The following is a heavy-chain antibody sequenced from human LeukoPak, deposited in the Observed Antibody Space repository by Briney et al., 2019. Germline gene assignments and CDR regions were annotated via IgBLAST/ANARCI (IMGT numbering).Heavy chain of an antibody. CDR1: GYTFSSYY. J-gene: IGHJ6*02. CDR2: INPSGGSA. Sequence: ASVKVACKASGYTFSSYYVHWVRQAPGQGLEWMAIINPSGGSAYYAQKFRGRATMTRDTSTSTVYMELSSLRSEDTAVYYCARDPSYYDFWSGPVEITMDVWGQGTTVTVSS. D-gene: IGHD3-3*01. CDR3: ARDPSYYDFWSGPVEITMDV. V-gene: IGHV1-46*01.